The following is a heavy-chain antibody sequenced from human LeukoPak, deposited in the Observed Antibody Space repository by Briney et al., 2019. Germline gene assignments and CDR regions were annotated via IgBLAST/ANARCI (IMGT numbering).Heavy chain of an antibody. Sequence: GGSLRLSCAASGFTFSSFDMHWVRQPTGQGLEWDSTIGTASDTYYPGSVEGRFTLSRDNAKNSLYLQMNSLTAGDTAVYYCARGPPRGKYYYMDVWGKGTTVNVSS. D-gene: IGHD1-1*01. CDR2: IGTASDT. V-gene: IGHV3-13*01. CDR1: GFTFSSFD. J-gene: IGHJ6*03. CDR3: ARGPPRGKYYYMDV.